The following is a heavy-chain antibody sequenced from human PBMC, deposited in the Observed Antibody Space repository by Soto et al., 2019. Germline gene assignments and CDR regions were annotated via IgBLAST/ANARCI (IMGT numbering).Heavy chain of an antibody. CDR1: GFTFSSYG. D-gene: IGHD3-22*01. V-gene: IGHV3-30*18. CDR2: ISYDGSNK. J-gene: IGHJ4*02. CDR3: AKDLGDYYDSSGYLGIDY. Sequence: QVQLVESGGGVVQPGRSLRLSCAASGFTFSSYGMHWVRQAPGKGLEWVAVISYDGSNKYYADSVKDRFTISRDNSKNTLYLQKNSLRAEDTDVYYCAKDLGDYYDSSGYLGIDYWGQGTLATVSS.